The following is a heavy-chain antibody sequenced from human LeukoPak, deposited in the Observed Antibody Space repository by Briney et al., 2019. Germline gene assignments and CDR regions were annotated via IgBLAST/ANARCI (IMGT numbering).Heavy chain of an antibody. D-gene: IGHD6-13*01. CDR1: GGSISSYY. CDR2: IYYSGST. V-gene: IGHV4-59*01. Sequence: SETLSLTCTVSGGSISSYYWSWIRQPPGKGLEWIGYIYYSGSTNYNPSLKSRVTISVDTSKNQFSLKLSSVTAADTAVYYCARGSSSSWHYYYYYMDVWGKGTTVTVSS. J-gene: IGHJ6*03. CDR3: ARGSSSSWHYYYYYMDV.